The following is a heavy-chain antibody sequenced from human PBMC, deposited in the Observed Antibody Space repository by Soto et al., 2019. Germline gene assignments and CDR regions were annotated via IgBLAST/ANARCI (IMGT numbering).Heavy chain of an antibody. D-gene: IGHD1-1*01. J-gene: IGHJ4*02. Sequence: GGSLRLSCTASGFTFSNYYMSWIRQAPGKGLEWVSYSSNSGTYTRYADSVKGRFSISRDNAKNSLYLQISNLRGEDTATYYCARSGDNYNLLDYWGQGTPVTVSS. CDR2: SSNSGTYT. CDR1: GFTFSNYY. CDR3: ARSGDNYNLLDY. V-gene: IGHV3-11*06.